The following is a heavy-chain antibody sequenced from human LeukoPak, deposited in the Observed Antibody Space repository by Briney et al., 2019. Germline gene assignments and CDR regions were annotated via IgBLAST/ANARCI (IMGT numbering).Heavy chain of an antibody. CDR2: IYHSGST. J-gene: IGHJ6*03. Sequence: SETLSLTCTVSGYSISSGYYWGWIRQPPGKGLEWIGSIYHSGSTYYNPSLKSRVTISVDTSKNQFSLKLSSVTAADTAVYYCARCPGNYYGSGSYLYYYYYMDVWGKGTTVTISS. D-gene: IGHD3-10*01. CDR1: GYSISSGYY. CDR3: ARCPGNYYGSGSYLYYYYYMDV. V-gene: IGHV4-38-2*02.